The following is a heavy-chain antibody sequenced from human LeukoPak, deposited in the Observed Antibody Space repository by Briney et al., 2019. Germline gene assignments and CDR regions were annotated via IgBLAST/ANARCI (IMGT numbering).Heavy chain of an antibody. Sequence: GGSLRLSCAASGFNFDDYAMHWVRQAPGKGLEWVSLISGDDGSTYYADSVKGRFTISRDNSKKSLYLQMNSLISEDTALYYCAKDLVPTTGTTLLIHYGLDVWGQGTTVTVSS. V-gene: IGHV3-43*02. CDR3: AKDLVPTTGTTLLIHYGLDV. CDR2: ISGDDGST. J-gene: IGHJ6*02. D-gene: IGHD1-1*01. CDR1: GFNFDDYA.